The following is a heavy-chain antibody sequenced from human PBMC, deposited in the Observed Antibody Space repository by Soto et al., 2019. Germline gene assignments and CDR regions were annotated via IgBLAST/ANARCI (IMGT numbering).Heavy chain of an antibody. Sequence: GGSLRLSCAASGFTFSSYAMSWVRQAPGKGLEWVSSISGSGGGTYYADSVKGRFTSSRDNSKNTLYLQMNSLRVEDTAVYYCAKFGMATTKRSPPYYIDYWGQGALVTVSS. J-gene: IGHJ4*02. CDR2: ISGSGGGT. CDR3: AKFGMATTKRSPPYYIDY. CDR1: GFTFSSYA. D-gene: IGHD1-1*01. V-gene: IGHV3-23*01.